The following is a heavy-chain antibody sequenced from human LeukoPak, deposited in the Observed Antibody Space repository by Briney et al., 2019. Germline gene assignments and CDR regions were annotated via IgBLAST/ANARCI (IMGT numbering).Heavy chain of an antibody. CDR1: GFTFSNYA. CDR3: ARDSTYYYDSGSSGPHYFDN. CDR2: ISSGGTYE. J-gene: IGHJ4*02. V-gene: IGHV3-30*01. D-gene: IGHD3-10*01. Sequence: GGSLRLSCAASGFTFSNYAMHWVRQAPGKGLEWVSLISSGGTYEYYADSVKGRFTISRDNSKSTLYLQLNSLRAEDTAVYYCARDSTYYYDSGSSGPHYFDNWGQGTLVTVSS.